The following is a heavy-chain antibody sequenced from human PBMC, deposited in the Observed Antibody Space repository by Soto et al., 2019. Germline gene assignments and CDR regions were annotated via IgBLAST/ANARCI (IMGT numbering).Heavy chain of an antibody. CDR3: GRLEGLATISYYFDY. J-gene: IGHJ4*02. CDR1: GGPFSGYY. CDR2: VYYSGST. D-gene: IGHD3-9*01. Sequence: PSETLSLTCGVYGGPFSGYYWGWIRQPPGKGLEWIGSVYYSGSTYYNPSLESRVTISVDKSKNQFSLKLMSLSAADTAVYYCGRLEGLATISYYFDYWGQGAQVTVSS. V-gene: IGHV4-39*01.